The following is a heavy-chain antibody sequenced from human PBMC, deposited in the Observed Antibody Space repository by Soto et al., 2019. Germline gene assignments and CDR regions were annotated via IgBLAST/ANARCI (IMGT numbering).Heavy chain of an antibody. CDR3: VKDRKPDGRWNFDY. V-gene: IGHV3-23*01. J-gene: IGHJ4*02. CDR1: GLNFGFFS. CDR2: LFGNGEGT. Sequence: PGGSMRLSYASSGLNFGFFSMSLVRRSQGKGLEWVSGLFGNGEGTEYADSVKGRFTISRDNSRNMLYLDINNLRVEDTAVYYCVKDRKPDGRWNFDYWGQGTPVTVSS. D-gene: IGHD2-15*01.